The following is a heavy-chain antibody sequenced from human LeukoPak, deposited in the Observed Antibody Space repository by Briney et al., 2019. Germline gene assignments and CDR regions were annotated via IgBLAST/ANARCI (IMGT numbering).Heavy chain of an antibody. Sequence: GGSLRLSCAASGFTFTTYCLGWVRQPPGKGLEWVSYIGSSGSTVYYADSVKGRFTISRDNAKNSLYMQMESLRDEDTAIYYCARDTLEYSNSPDALDIWGQGTMVTVSS. CDR1: GFTFTTYC. D-gene: IGHD4-23*01. CDR3: ARDTLEYSNSPDALDI. CDR2: IGSSGSTV. J-gene: IGHJ3*02. V-gene: IGHV3-48*02.